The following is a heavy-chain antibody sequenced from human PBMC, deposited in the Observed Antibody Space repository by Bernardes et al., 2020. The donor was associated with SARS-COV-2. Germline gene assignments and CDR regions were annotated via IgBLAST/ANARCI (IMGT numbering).Heavy chain of an antibody. J-gene: IGHJ6*02. D-gene: IGHD6-25*01. V-gene: IGHV3-11*01. CDR3: AASGYYGMDV. CDR2: ISNTGYTI. Sequence: GYLSPSCVASGLIFSDYYMSWIRPAPGKGLEWVSYISNTGYTIYYADSVKGRFTISRDNAKNSLYLQMNSLRAEDTAVYYCAASGYYGMDVWGQGTTVTVSS. CDR1: GLIFSDYY.